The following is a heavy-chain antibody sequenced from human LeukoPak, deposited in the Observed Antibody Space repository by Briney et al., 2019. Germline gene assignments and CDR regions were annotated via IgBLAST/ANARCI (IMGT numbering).Heavy chain of an antibody. CDR3: ARDGVFSTNFDAFDI. V-gene: IGHV1-2*02. CDR1: GYTFTDYY. D-gene: IGHD2/OR15-2a*01. CDR2: ISPSRGST. J-gene: IGHJ3*02. Sequence: GASVKVSCKASGYTFTDYYIHWLRQAPGQGPEWMGWISPSRGSTEYAQKFQGRVTMTRDTSISTVYMELSSLRYDDTAVYYCARDGVFSTNFDAFDIWGQGTMVTVSS.